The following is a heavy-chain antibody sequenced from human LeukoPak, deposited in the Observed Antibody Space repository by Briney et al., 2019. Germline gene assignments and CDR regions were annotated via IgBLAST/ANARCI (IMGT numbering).Heavy chain of an antibody. D-gene: IGHD2-2*01. Sequence: GGSLRLSCAASGFTFSSYAMHWVRQAPGKGLEWVAVISYDGSNKYYADSVKGRFTISRDNSKNTLYLQMNSLRAEDTAVYYCANSYCSSTTCYRGSDYWGQGTLVTVSS. V-gene: IGHV3-30-3*01. CDR2: ISYDGSNK. CDR1: GFTFSSYA. CDR3: ANSYCSSTTCYRGSDY. J-gene: IGHJ4*02.